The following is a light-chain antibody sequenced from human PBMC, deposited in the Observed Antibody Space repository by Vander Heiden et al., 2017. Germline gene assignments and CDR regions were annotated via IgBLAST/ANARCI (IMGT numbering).Light chain of an antibody. J-gene: IGLJ2*01. CDR2: STS. Sequence: QTVVTQEPSLTVSPGGTVTLTCASSTGAVTSGYYPNWFQQKPGQAPRALIYSTSNTHSWTPARFSGSLLGGKAALTLSGVQPEDEAEYYCLLYDGGAPVFGGGTKLTVL. CDR1: TGAVTSGYY. V-gene: IGLV7-43*01. CDR3: LLYDGGAPV.